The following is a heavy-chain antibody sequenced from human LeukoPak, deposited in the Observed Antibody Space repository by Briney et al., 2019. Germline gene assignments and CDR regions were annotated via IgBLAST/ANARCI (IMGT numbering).Heavy chain of an antibody. Sequence: SETLSLTCTVSGGSISNYYWTWIRQPPGKGLEWIGHIYYSGSTNYNPSLKSRVTMSIDTPKRQFSLKLTSVTAADTAVYYCATSNYYNGMDVWGQGTTVTVSS. CDR2: IYYSGST. V-gene: IGHV4-59*08. CDR1: GGSISNYY. CDR3: ATSNYYNGMDV. J-gene: IGHJ6*02.